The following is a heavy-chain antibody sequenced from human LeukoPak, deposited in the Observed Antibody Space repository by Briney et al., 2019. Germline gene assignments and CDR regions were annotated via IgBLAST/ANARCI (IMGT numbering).Heavy chain of an antibody. CDR2: INGGNGDT. J-gene: IGHJ3*02. V-gene: IGHV1-3*01. CDR3: AGIIRWFHRGAFDI. D-gene: IGHD2-15*01. CDR1: GYSFTSYS. Sequence: GASVKVSCKASGYSFTSYSVHWVRQAPGQRLEWIGWINGGNGDTKYAQKFQGRVTITRDTSASTSYMELSSLRSEDTAVYFCAGIIRWFHRGAFDIWGQGARVIVSS.